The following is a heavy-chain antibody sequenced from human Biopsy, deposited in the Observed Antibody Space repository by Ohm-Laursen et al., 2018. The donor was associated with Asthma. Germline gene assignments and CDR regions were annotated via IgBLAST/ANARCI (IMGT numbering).Heavy chain of an antibody. CDR2: VYWTGST. CDR1: GDSISSYH. V-gene: IGHV4-59*01. Sequence: SETLSLTCAVSGDSISSYHWSWIRQPPGKGLEWMGYVYWTGSTNYNPSLKSRITMSVDTSKNRMFLELTSVTPADTAVYYCARLADCSGGACYSYGWFDPWGQGTRVTVSS. CDR3: ARLADCSGGACYSYGWFDP. D-gene: IGHD2-15*01. J-gene: IGHJ5*02.